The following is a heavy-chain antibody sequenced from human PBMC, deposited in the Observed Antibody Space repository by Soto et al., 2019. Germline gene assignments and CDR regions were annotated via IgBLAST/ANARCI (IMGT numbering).Heavy chain of an antibody. CDR3: ASGRGYDILTGYYPYFDY. Sequence: EVQLVEAGGGLAQPGRSLSLSSAASGFIFDDYAMHWVRQVPGRGLEWGSGISWKSGSIGYADSVKGRFTISRDNAKKSLYLQMNSLRAEDTALYYCASGRGYDILTGYYPYFDYWGQGTLVTVSS. V-gene: IGHV3-9*01. CDR1: GFIFDDYA. D-gene: IGHD3-9*01. CDR2: ISWKSGSI. J-gene: IGHJ4*02.